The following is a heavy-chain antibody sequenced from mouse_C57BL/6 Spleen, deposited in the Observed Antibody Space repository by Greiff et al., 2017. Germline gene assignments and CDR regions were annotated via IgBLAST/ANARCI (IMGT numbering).Heavy chain of an antibody. J-gene: IGHJ4*01. CDR1: GFTFSNYC. V-gene: IGHV6-3*01. CDR2: IRSDSGNYAT. D-gene: IGHD3-1*01. Sequence: EVKVEESGGGFVQPGGSIKLSCVASGFTFSNYCMNWVRQCPEQGLEWVAQIRSDSGNYATHYAEYVKGRFTVSRDDSKSSVYLQMNNLRAEVTGIYYCPVGSNYAMDYWGKGPSVTVA. CDR3: PVGSNYAMDY.